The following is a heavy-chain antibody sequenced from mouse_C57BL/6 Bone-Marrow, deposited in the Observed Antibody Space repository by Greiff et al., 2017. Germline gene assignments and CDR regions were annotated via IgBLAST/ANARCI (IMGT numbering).Heavy chain of an antibody. CDR2: IDPSDSYT. J-gene: IGHJ3*01. D-gene: IGHD2-3*01. CDR3: ARGWRPWFAY. Sequence: QVQLQQPGAELVKPGASVKLSCKASGYTFTSYWMQWVKQRPGQGLEWIGEIDPSDSYTNYNQKCKGKATLTVDTSSSTAYMQLSSLASEDAAVYYCARGWRPWFAYWGQGTLVTVSA. V-gene: IGHV1-50*01. CDR1: GYTFTSYW.